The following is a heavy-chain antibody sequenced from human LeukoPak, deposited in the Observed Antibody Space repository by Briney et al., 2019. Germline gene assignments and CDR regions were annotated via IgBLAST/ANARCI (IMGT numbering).Heavy chain of an antibody. CDR2: INPNSGGT. V-gene: IGHV1-2*02. CDR3: ARGDYDILTVQVVEPVYYFDY. Sequence: GASVKVSCKASGYTLTSYAMNWVRQAPGQGLEWMGWINPNSGGTNYAQKFQGRVTMTRDTSISTAYMELSRLRSDDTAVYYCARGDYDILTVQVVEPVYYFDYWGQGTLVTVSS. CDR1: GYTLTSYA. D-gene: IGHD3-9*01. J-gene: IGHJ4*02.